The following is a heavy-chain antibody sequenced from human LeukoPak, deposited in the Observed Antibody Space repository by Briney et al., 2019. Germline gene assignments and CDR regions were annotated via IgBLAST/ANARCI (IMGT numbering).Heavy chain of an antibody. Sequence: SETLSLTCTVSGGSINSYYWSWIRQPPGKGLEWIGYVAYSGSTDYNPSLKSRVTISLDTSKNQFSLKLSSVTAADTAVYYCARTVSGYYFNAWGKGTTVTVSS. J-gene: IGHJ6*04. V-gene: IGHV4-59*01. CDR2: VAYSGST. CDR1: GGSINSYY. CDR3: ARTVSGYYFNA. D-gene: IGHD5-12*01.